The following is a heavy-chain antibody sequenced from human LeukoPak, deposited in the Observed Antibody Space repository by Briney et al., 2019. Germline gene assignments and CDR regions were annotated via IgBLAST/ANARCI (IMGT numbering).Heavy chain of an antibody. J-gene: IGHJ4*02. Sequence: SVKVSCKASGGTFSSYAISWVRQAPGQGPEWMGGIIPIFGTANYAQKFQGRVTITADKSTSTAYMELNSLRAEDTAVYYCAKGSNGYGDYWGQGTLVTVSS. CDR1: GGTFSSYA. CDR3: AKGSNGYGDY. CDR2: IIPIFGTA. D-gene: IGHD5-18*01. V-gene: IGHV1-69*06.